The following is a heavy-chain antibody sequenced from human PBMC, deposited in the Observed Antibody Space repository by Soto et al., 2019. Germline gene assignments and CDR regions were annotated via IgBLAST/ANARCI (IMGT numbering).Heavy chain of an antibody. J-gene: IGHJ6*02. Sequence: GESLKISCKGSGYSFTSYWIGWVRQMPGKGLEWMGIIYPGDSDTRYSPSFQGQVTISADKSISTAYLQWSSLKASDTAMYYCARASMVRGVIHNYYYYYGMDVWGQGTRVTVSS. D-gene: IGHD3-10*01. V-gene: IGHV5-51*01. CDR2: IYPGDSDT. CDR1: GYSFTSYW. CDR3: ARASMVRGVIHNYYYYYGMDV.